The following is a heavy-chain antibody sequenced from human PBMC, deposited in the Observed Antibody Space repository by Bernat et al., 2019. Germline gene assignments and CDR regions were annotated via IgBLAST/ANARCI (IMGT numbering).Heavy chain of an antibody. CDR1: GGTFSSYA. D-gene: IGHD3-10*01. CDR2: IIPIFGTA. Sequence: QVQLVQSGAEVKKPGSSVKVSCKASGGTFSSYAISWVRQAPGQGLEWMGGIIPIFGTANYAQKFQGRVTITADESTSTASMELSSLRSEDTAVYYCARVRFRSYYYGSGSYYNGVLLSYGMDVWGQGTTVTVSS. CDR3: ARVRFRSYYYGSGSYYNGVLLSYGMDV. J-gene: IGHJ6*02. V-gene: IGHV1-69*01.